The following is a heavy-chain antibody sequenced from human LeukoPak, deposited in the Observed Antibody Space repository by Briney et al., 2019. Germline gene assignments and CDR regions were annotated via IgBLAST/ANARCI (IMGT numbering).Heavy chain of an antibody. CDR2: ISASGDVT. CDR1: GFTFSKFP. D-gene: IGHD1-1*01. CDR3: AKSLFTSATGTGRAFHI. Sequence: GGSLRLSCAASGFTFSKFPMGWVRQAPGRGLEWVSAISASGDVTFYADSLRGRFTISRDNSKSTLYLQMNGLRAEDTAIFYCAKSLFTSATGTGRAFHIWGQGTRVTVSS. J-gene: IGHJ3*02. V-gene: IGHV3-23*01.